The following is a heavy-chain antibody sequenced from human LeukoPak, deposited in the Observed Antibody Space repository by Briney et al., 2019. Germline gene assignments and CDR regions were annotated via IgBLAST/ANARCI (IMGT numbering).Heavy chain of an antibody. CDR1: GGSISSYY. D-gene: IGHD1-26*01. J-gene: IGHJ5*02. Sequence: PSETLSLTCTVSGGSISSYYWSWIRQPPGKRLEWIGYIYYSGSTNYNPSLKSRVTISVDTSKNQFSLKLSSVTAADTAVYYCARARDSGSYQINWFDPWGQGTLVTVSS. CDR2: IYYSGST. CDR3: ARARDSGSYQINWFDP. V-gene: IGHV4-59*01.